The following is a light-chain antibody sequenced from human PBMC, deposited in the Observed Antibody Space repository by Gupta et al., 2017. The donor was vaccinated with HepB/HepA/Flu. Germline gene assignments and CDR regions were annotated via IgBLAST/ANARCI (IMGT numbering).Light chain of an antibody. J-gene: IGKJ3*01. CDR1: QSISSY. CDR3: QQSDSTPRLT. V-gene: IGKV1-39*01. Sequence: DIQMTQSPSSLSASVGDRVTITCRASQSISSYLNWYQQKPGKAPKLLIYAASSLQSGVPSRFSGSGSGTGFTLTISSRQPEDFATYYCQQSDSTPRLTFGHGTKVDIK. CDR2: AAS.